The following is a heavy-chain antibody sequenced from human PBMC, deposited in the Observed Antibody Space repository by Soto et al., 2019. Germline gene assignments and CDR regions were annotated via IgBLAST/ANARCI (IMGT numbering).Heavy chain of an antibody. CDR1: GFPFISYS. Sequence: RRLSCAASGFPFISYSMSWVRQAPGKGLEWVSYISNSGTIIHDADSVKGRFTISRDNAKNSLSLQMNSLRDEDAAVYYCVRVFASNTFDVRGQGTVVTVS. CDR2: ISNSGTII. CDR3: VRVFASNTFDV. V-gene: IGHV3-48*02. D-gene: IGHD3-3*01. J-gene: IGHJ3*01.